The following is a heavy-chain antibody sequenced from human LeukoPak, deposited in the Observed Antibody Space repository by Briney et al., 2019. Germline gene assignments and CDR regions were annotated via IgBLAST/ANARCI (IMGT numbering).Heavy chain of an antibody. CDR1: GGSFSGYY. D-gene: IGHD3-10*01. CDR2: INHSGST. CDR3: ARVPRGARVPLRANWFDP. V-gene: IGHV4-34*01. J-gene: IGHJ5*02. Sequence: SETLSLTCAVYGGSFSGYYWSWIRQPPGKGLEWIGEINHSGSTNYNPSLKSRVTISVDTSKNQFSLKLSSVTAADTAVYYCARVPRGARVPLRANWFDPWGQGTLVTVSS.